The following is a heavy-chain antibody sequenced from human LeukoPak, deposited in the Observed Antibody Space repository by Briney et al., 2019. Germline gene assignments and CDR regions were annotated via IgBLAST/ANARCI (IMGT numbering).Heavy chain of an antibody. CDR1: TFSLRSYE. CDR3: HYDRSGHDAFDI. V-gene: IGHV3-48*03. Sequence: AGGSLRLSSVASTFSLRSYEIKWVRQAPGKVLEWVSSIRSSGSTKYYADSLKGRFTIARDNARNSLYLQMNRLRVEVTALYYLHYDRSGHDAFDIWGQGTMVTVSS. J-gene: IGHJ3*02. CDR2: IRSSGSTK. D-gene: IGHD3-22*01.